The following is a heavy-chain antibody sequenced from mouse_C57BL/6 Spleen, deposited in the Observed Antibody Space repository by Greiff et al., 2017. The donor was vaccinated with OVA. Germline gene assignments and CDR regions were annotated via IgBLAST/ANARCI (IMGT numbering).Heavy chain of an antibody. CDR3: TVSTMERQGVFDY. D-gene: IGHD2-1*01. CDR1: GFTFSNYW. Sequence: EVQLVESGGGLVQPGGSMKLSCVASGFTFSNYWMNWVRQSPEKGLEWVAQIRLKSDNYATHYAESVKGRFTISRDDSKSSVYLQMNNLRAEDTGIYYCTVSTMERQGVFDYWGQGTTLTVSS. CDR2: IRLKSDNYAT. V-gene: IGHV6-3*01. J-gene: IGHJ2*01.